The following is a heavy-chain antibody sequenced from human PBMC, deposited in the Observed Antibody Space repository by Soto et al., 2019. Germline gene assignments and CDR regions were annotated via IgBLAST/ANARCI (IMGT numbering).Heavy chain of an antibody. CDR3: AKGLVRFQGDHWFDP. D-gene: IGHD3-3*01. V-gene: IGHV3-23*01. Sequence: PGGSLRLSCAASGFTFSSYAMSWVRQAPGKGLEWVSAISGSGGSTYYADSVKGRFTISRDNSKNTLYLQMNSLRAEDTVVYYCAKGLVRFQGDHWFDPWGQGTLVTVSS. J-gene: IGHJ5*02. CDR2: ISGSGGST. CDR1: GFTFSSYA.